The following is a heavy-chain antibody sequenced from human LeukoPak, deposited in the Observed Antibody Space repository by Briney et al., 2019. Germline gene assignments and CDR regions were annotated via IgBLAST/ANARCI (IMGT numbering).Heavy chain of an antibody. CDR2: ISSSSSYI. V-gene: IGHV3-21*01. D-gene: IGHD2-2*01. CDR3: VREDCSSTSCFYNCFDP. Sequence: GGSLRLSCAASGFTFSSYSMNWVRQAPGMGLEWVSSISSSSSYIYYADSVKGRFTISRDNAKNSLYLQMNSLRAEDTAVYYCVREDCSSTSCFYNCFDPWGQGTLVTVSS. CDR1: GFTFSSYS. J-gene: IGHJ5*02.